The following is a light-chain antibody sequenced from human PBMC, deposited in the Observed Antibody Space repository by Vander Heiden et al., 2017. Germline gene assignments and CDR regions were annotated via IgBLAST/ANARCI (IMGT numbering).Light chain of an antibody. J-gene: IGKJ1*01. CDR2: KAS. CDR1: QSISSW. V-gene: IGKV1-5*03. Sequence: IQLTQSPSTLSASVGDRVTITCRASQSISSWLAWYQQKPGKAPKLLIYKASSLESGVPSRFSGSGSGTEFTLTISSLQPDDFATYYCQQYNSYSCTFGQGTKVEIK. CDR3: QQYNSYSCT.